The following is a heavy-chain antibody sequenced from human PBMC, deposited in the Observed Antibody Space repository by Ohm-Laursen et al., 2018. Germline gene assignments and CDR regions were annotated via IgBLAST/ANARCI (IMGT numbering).Heavy chain of an antibody. D-gene: IGHD5-18*01. CDR3: ASYPLRGFSYGFDAFDI. J-gene: IGHJ3*02. CDR2: ISSGSSTI. CDR1: GFTFSSYS. Sequence: SLRLSCAASGFTFSSYSMNWVRQAPGKGLEWVSYISSGSSTIYYTDSVKGRFTISRDNAKNSLYLQMNSLRAEDTAVYYCASYPLRGFSYGFDAFDIWGQGTMVTVSS. V-gene: IGHV3-48*01.